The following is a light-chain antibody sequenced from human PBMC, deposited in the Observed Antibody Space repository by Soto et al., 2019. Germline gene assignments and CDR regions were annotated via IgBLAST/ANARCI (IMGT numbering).Light chain of an antibody. CDR2: GAS. CDR1: QSVSSY. V-gene: IGKV3-20*01. CDR3: QQYGRT. J-gene: IGKJ1*01. Sequence: ESVLIQSRATRSVSPGGRATRSCRASQSVSSYLLWYQQKPGQSPRLLIYGASSRATGIPERFSGSGSGTDFPLTISRLEPEDSAVYYCQQYGRTFGQGTKVDIK.